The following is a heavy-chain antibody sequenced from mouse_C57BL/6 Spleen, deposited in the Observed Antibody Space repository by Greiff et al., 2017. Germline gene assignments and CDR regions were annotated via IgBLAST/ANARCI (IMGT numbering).Heavy chain of an antibody. J-gene: IGHJ4*01. D-gene: IGHD2-14*01. CDR3: ARYRGDY. CDR2: IYPGSGST. CDR1: GYTFTSYW. Sequence: QVQLKQPGAELVKPGASVKMSCKASGYTFTSYWITWVKQRPGQGLEWIGDIYPGSGSTNYNEKFKSKATLTVDSASSTAYMQLSSLTSEDSAVYYCARYRGDYWGQGPSVTVSS. V-gene: IGHV1-55*01.